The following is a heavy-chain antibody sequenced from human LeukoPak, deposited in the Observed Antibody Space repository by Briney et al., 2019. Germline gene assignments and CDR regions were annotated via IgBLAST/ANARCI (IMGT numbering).Heavy chain of an antibody. CDR3: ARAIASYVSSYYYMDV. J-gene: IGHJ6*03. D-gene: IGHD1-26*01. CDR1: GFTFDDYG. CDR2: IDWNGGST. Sequence: GGSLRLSXAASGFTFDDYGMSWVRQAPGKGLEWVSGIDWNGGSTGYADSVKGRFTISRDNAKNSLYLQMNSLRAEDTALYYCARAIASYVSSYYYMDVWGKGTTVTVSS. V-gene: IGHV3-20*04.